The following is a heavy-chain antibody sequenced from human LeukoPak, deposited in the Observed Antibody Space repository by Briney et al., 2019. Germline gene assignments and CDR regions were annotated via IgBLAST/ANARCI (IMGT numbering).Heavy chain of an antibody. J-gene: IGHJ4*02. D-gene: IGHD5-12*01. CDR2: ISGSGGST. CDR1: GFTFSSYA. CDR3: AKDRPLYSGYVDGSGEDLDY. Sequence: PGGSLRLSCAASGFTFSSYAMSWVRQAPGKGLEWVSAISGSGGSTYYADSVKGRFTISRDNSKNTLYLQMNSLRAEDTAVYYCAKDRPLYSGYVDGSGEDLDYWGQGTLVTVSS. V-gene: IGHV3-23*01.